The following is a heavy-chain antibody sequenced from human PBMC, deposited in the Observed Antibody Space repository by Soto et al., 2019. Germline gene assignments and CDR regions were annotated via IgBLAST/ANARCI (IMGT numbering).Heavy chain of an antibody. D-gene: IGHD4-17*01. CDR2: INHSGST. CDR1: GGSFSGYY. V-gene: IGHV4-34*01. Sequence: SETLSLTCAVYGGSFSGYYWSWIRQPPGKGLEWIGEINHSGSTNYNPSLKSRVTISVDTSKNQFSLKLSSVTAADTAVYYCARLGHDYGDSKRNFVDYWGQGTLVTVSS. CDR3: ARLGHDYGDSKRNFVDY. J-gene: IGHJ4*02.